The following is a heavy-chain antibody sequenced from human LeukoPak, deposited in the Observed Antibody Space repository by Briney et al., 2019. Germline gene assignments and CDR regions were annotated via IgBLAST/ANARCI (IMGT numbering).Heavy chain of an antibody. J-gene: IGHJ4*02. D-gene: IGHD5-18*01. CDR2: IYYSGST. V-gene: IGHV4-61*01. Sequence: SETLSLTCTVSGGSVSSGSYYWSWIRQPPGKGLEWIGYIYYSGSTNYNPSLKSRVTISVDTSKNQFSLKLSSVTAADTAVYYCARGTGYSYGPQGYWGQGTLVTVSS. CDR1: GGSVSSGSYY. CDR3: ARGTGYSYGPQGY.